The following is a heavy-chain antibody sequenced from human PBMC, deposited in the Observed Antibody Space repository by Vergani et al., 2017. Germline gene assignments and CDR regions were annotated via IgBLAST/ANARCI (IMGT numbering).Heavy chain of an antibody. CDR2: IYYSGST. CDR3: ARTDFWSGYYTRPFDY. V-gene: IGHV4-39*01. CDR1: GGSISSSSYY. Sequence: QLQLQESGPGLVKPSETLSLTCTVSGGSISSSSYYWGWIRQPPGKGLEWIGSIYYSGSTYYNPSLKSRVTISVDTSKNQFSLKLSSVTAADTAVYYCARTDFWSGYYTRPFDYWGQGTLGTGSS. D-gene: IGHD3-3*01. J-gene: IGHJ4*02.